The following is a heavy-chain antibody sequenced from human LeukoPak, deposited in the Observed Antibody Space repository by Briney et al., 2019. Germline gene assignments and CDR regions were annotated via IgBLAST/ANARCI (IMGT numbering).Heavy chain of an antibody. CDR1: GYTFTGYY. V-gene: IGHV1-2*02. D-gene: IGHD3-3*01. CDR2: INPNSGGT. J-gene: IGHJ4*02. CDR3: AGYDFWSGYYNY. Sequence: ASVKVSCKASGYTFTGYYMHWARQAPGQGLEWMGWINPNSGGTNYAQKFQGRVTMTRDTSIRTAYMELSRLRSDDAAVYYCAGYDFWSGYYNYWGQGTLVTVSS.